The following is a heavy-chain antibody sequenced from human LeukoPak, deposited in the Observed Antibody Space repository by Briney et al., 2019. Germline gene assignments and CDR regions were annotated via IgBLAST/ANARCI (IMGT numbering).Heavy chain of an antibody. CDR1: GYTVVNYG. CDR2: ISSYNVNA. J-gene: IGHJ5*02. CDR3: ARDTRPSYFDFWTAYHEGNWFDP. V-gene: IGHV1-18*01. D-gene: IGHD3-3*01. Sequence: ASVKVSWKASGYTVVNYGISWVRQAAGHRLECLDCISSYNVNANYAQKFQDRVSMTKDTSTSTAYMELRSLRSDDTAVYYCARDTRPSYFDFWTAYHEGNWFDPWGQGTLVTVSS.